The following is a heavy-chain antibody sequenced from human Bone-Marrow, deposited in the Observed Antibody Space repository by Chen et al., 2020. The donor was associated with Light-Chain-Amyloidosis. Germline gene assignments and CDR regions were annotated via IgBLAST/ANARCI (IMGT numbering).Heavy chain of an antibody. D-gene: IGHD3-16*01. J-gene: IGHJ4*02. Sequence: QVQLVASGGGAVQPGRSLRLSCAASGFRFRNYAMHWVRQAPDKGLEWLAVRSDDGTKKFYRDSVQGRFTISRDNSKTTLYMAMDTLTVEDTAIYYCAREGGGVEGRPFDYWGQGALVTVSS. CDR3: AREGGGVEGRPFDY. CDR2: RSDDGTKK. V-gene: IGHV3-30-3*01. CDR1: GFRFRNYA.